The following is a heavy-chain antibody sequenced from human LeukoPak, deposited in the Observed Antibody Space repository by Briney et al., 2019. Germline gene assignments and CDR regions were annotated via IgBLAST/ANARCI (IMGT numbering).Heavy chain of an antibody. V-gene: IGHV3-72*01. CDR3: AKDRVSPGFNWFDP. CDR2: SRNKAKSYTT. D-gene: IGHD2-15*01. J-gene: IGHJ5*02. Sequence: PGGSLRLSCAVSGFTFSDHFLDWVRQAPGKGLEWVGRSRNKAKSYTTEYAASVKGRFTISRDNSKSTVYLQMNSLRTEDTAVYYCAKDRVSPGFNWFDPWGQGTLVTVSS. CDR1: GFTFSDHF.